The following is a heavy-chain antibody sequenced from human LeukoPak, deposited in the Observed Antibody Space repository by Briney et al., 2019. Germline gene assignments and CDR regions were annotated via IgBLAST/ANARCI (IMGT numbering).Heavy chain of an antibody. J-gene: IGHJ5*02. D-gene: IGHD5-24*01. CDR3: ARELDGDGGWFDP. Sequence: SETLSLTCTVSGDSISDYYWSWIRQPPGRGLEWIGEVYYSGSTHYNPSLKSRLTISVDTSKNQFSLRLRSVTAADTAMYYCARELDGDGGWFDPWGQGTLVTVSS. CDR1: GDSISDYY. V-gene: IGHV4-59*01. CDR2: VYYSGST.